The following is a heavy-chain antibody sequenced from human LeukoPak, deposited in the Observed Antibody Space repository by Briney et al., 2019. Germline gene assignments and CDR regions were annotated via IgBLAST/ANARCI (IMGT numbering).Heavy chain of an antibody. CDR3: ASSYSSSDQKIDY. CDR1: GGSISSYY. J-gene: IGHJ4*02. V-gene: IGHV4-4*07. CDR2: IYTSGST. Sequence: SETLSLTCTVSGGSISSYYWSWIRQPAGKGLEWIGRIYTSGSTNYNPSLKSRVTMSVDTSKNQFSLKVRSLTAADTAVYYCASSYSSSDQKIDYWGQGILVTVSS. D-gene: IGHD3-22*01.